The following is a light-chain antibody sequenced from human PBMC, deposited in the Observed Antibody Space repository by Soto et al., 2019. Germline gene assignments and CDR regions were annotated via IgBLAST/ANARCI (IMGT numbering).Light chain of an antibody. CDR3: MQSIQVPSIT. Sequence: MTQSPVTLSVSPGERVTLSCRASHSISTNLAWYLQKPGQPPHLLIYEVSNRFSGVPDRFSGSGSGTDFTLKISRVEAEDVGVYYCMQSIQVPSITFGQGTRLEI. V-gene: IGKV2D-29*01. CDR1: HSISTN. CDR2: EVS. J-gene: IGKJ5*01.